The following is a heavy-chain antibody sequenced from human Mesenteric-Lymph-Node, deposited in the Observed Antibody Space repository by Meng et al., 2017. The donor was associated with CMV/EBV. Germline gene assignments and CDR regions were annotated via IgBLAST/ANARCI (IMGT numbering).Heavy chain of an antibody. CDR3: ARGRSTLWFGEPTLVY. CDR1: GYTFTSYA. Sequence: SGYTFTSYAMHCVRQAPGQGLEWMGWINTNTGNPTYAHGFTGRFVFSLDTSVSTAYLQISSLKAEDTAVYYCARGRSTLWFGEPTLVYWGQGTLVTVSS. D-gene: IGHD3-10*01. CDR2: INTNTGNP. V-gene: IGHV7-4-1*02. J-gene: IGHJ4*02.